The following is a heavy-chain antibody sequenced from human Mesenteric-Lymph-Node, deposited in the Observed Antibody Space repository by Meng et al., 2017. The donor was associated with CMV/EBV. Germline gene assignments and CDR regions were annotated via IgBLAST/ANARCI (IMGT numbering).Heavy chain of an antibody. CDR1: GYTFTGNY. V-gene: IGHV1-2*02. CDR2: INSNSGGT. D-gene: IGHD2-8*01. Sequence: ASVKVSCKASGYTFTGNYLHWVRQAPGQGLEWMGWINSNSGGTKYAQKVQGRVTMTRDTSISTAYMELSSPRSDDTAVYYCARVGYCTKGVCYNFDYWGQGTLVTVSS. CDR3: ARVGYCTKGVCYNFDY. J-gene: IGHJ4*02.